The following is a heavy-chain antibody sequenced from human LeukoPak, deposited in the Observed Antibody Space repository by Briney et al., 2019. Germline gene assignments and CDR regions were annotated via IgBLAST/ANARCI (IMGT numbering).Heavy chain of an antibody. D-gene: IGHD5-18*01. J-gene: IGHJ4*02. CDR2: INPNSGGT. V-gene: IGHV1-2*04. CDR1: GYTFTGYY. CDR3: ARAPGYSYGSSFDY. Sequence: ASVKVSCKASGYTFTGYYMHWVRQAPGQGLEWMGWINPNSGGTNYAQKFQGWVTMTRDTSISTAYMELSRPRSDDTAVYYCARAPGYSYGSSFDYWGQGTLVTVSS.